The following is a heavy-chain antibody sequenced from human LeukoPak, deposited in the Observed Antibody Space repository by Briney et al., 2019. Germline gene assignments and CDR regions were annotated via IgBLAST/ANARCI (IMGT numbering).Heavy chain of an antibody. J-gene: IGHJ5*02. D-gene: IGHD2-2*01. CDR3: ARLDCSSTSCYGGYNWFDP. Sequence: SETLSLTCAVSGYSLSSDYYWGWIRQPPGKGLEWIGNIYHSGSTYYSPPLKSRVTISVDTSKNQFSLKLSSVTAADTAVYYCARLDCSSTSCYGGYNWFDPWGQGTLVTVSS. CDR1: GYSLSSDYY. CDR2: IYHSGST. V-gene: IGHV4-38-2*01.